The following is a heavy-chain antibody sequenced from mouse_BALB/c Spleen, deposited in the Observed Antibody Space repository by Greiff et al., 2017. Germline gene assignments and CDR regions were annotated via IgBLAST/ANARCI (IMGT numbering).Heavy chain of an antibody. J-gene: IGHJ4*01. D-gene: IGHD2-1*01. V-gene: IGHV1-69*02. CDR2: IDPSDSYT. CDR1: GYTFTSYW. Sequence: QVQLQQPGAELVKPGASVKLSCKASGYTFTSYWMHWVKQRPGQGLEWIGEIDPSDSYTNYNQKFKGKATLTVDKSSSTAYMQLSSLTSEDSAVYYCARLDGNIRGGDYWGQGTSVTVSS. CDR3: ARLDGNIRGGDY.